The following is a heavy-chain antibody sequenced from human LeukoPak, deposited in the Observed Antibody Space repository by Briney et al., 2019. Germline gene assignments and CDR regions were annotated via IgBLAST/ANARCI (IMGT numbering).Heavy chain of an antibody. CDR3: TRARHRYTYD. V-gene: IGHV3-15*07. CDR2: IKSKTEGGTT. CDR1: GFTFSNAW. Sequence: PGGSLRLSCAASGFTFSNAWMNWVRQGPGKGLEWVGRIKSKTEGGTTDYAAPVKGRFTISRDDSKNTLYLQMNSLEIEDTAVYFCTRARHRYTYDWGPGTLVTVSS. D-gene: IGHD5-18*01. J-gene: IGHJ4*02.